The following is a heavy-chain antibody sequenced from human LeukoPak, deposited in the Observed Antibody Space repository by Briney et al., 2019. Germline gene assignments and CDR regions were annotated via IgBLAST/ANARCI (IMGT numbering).Heavy chain of an antibody. CDR2: INSDGSST. D-gene: IGHD5-18*01. J-gene: IGHJ6*03. CDR1: GFTFSSYW. V-gene: IGHV3-74*01. CDR3: AGYSYGYYYYMDV. Sequence: PGGSLRLSCAASGFTFSSYWMHWVRQAPGKGLVWVSRINSDGSSTSYVDSVKGRFTISRDNAKNTLYLQMNSLRAEDTAVYYCAGYSYGYYYYMDVWGKGTTVTVSS.